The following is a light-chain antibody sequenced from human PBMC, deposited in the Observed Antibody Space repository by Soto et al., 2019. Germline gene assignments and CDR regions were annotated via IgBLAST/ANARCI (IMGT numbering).Light chain of an antibody. Sequence: DIELTQSPSTLSLSVGDSVTITWRASQTISSWLAWYQQKPGKAPKLLIYKASTFKSGVPSRFSGSGSGTEFTLTISSLRPDDFETYYCQHYNSYSEAFGQGTKVDIK. J-gene: IGKJ1*01. CDR2: KAS. V-gene: IGKV1-5*03. CDR1: QTISSW. CDR3: QHYNSYSEA.